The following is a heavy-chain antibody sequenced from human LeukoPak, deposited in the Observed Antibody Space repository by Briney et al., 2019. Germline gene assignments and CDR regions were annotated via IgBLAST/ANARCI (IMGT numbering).Heavy chain of an antibody. V-gene: IGHV3-66*01. J-gene: IGHJ4*02. D-gene: IGHD3-22*01. CDR1: GFTVSSNH. CDR2: IYSGGST. Sequence: PGGSLRLSCAASGFTVSSNHMSWVRQAPGKGLEWVSVIYSGGSTYYADSVKGRFTISRDNSKNTLYLHMNSLRAEDTAVYYCAREEYYHDSSGTNHFDYWGQGTLVTVSS. CDR3: AREEYYHDSSGTNHFDY.